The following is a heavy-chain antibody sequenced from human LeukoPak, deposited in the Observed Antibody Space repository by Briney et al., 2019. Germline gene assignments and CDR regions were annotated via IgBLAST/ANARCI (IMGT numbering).Heavy chain of an antibody. CDR1: GGTFSSYA. D-gene: IGHD1-26*01. Sequence: SVKVSCKASGGTFSSYAISWVRQAPGQGLEWMGGIIPIFGTANYAQKFQGRLTMTRDTSTSTVYMELSSLRSEDTAVYYCARGAGTTTFFDYWGQGTLVTVSS. J-gene: IGHJ4*02. CDR3: ARGAGTTTFFDY. V-gene: IGHV1-69*05. CDR2: IIPIFGTA.